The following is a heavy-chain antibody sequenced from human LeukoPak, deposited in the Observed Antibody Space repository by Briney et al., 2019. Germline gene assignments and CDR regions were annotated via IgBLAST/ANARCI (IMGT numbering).Heavy chain of an antibody. Sequence: SQTLSLTCTVSGGSISSGGYYWSWPRQPPGKGLEWIGEINHSGRTNYNPSLKSRVTISIDTSKNQFSLKLSSVTAADTAVYYCARAFPCSSTSCSNWFDPWGQGTLVTVSS. D-gene: IGHD2-2*01. V-gene: IGHV4-30-2*01. CDR1: GGSISSGGYY. CDR3: ARAFPCSSTSCSNWFDP. J-gene: IGHJ5*02. CDR2: INHSGRT.